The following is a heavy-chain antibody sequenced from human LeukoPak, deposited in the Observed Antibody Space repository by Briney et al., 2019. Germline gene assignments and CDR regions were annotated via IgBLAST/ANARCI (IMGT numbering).Heavy chain of an antibody. CDR1: GFTFSSYA. Sequence: GGSLRLSCAASGFTFSSYAMSWVRQAPGKGLEWVSAISGSGGSTYYADSVKGRFTISRDNSKNTLYLQMNSLRAEDTAVYYCAKEGIARIYDILTGYYYFDYWGQGTLVTVSS. V-gene: IGHV3-23*01. CDR3: AKEGIARIYDILTGYYYFDY. CDR2: ISGSGGST. J-gene: IGHJ4*02. D-gene: IGHD3-9*01.